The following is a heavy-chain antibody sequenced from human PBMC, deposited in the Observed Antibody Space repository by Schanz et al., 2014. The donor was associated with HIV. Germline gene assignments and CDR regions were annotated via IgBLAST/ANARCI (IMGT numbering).Heavy chain of an antibody. D-gene: IGHD3-10*01. Sequence: QVQLQESGPRLVKPSQTLSLTCTVSGGSISGGHYSWSWIRQHPGKGLEWIGYIYYRGSTNYNPSLKSRGSTSVDTSKNQFSLKLSSVTAADTAVYYCARGQFGELFYGMDVWGRGTTVIVSS. CDR1: GGSISGGHYS. J-gene: IGHJ6*02. CDR2: IYYRGST. CDR3: ARGQFGELFYGMDV. V-gene: IGHV4-31*03.